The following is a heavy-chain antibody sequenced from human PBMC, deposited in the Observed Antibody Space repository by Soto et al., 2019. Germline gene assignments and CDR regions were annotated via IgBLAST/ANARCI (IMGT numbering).Heavy chain of an antibody. CDR1: GGSISSNY. D-gene: IGHD6-13*01. J-gene: IGHJ4*02. CDR2: VYNSGST. Sequence: SETLSLTCTVSGGSISSNYWTWIRQPPGKGLEWIGYVYNSGSTNYNPSLKSRITISEDTSKSQFPLKVNSMTAADTAVYYCARYRRGAVAGYTLDNWGQGILVTVSS. V-gene: IGHV4-59*01. CDR3: ARYRRGAVAGYTLDN.